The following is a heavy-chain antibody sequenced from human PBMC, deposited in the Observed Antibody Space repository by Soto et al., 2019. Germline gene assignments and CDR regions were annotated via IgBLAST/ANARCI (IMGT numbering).Heavy chain of an antibody. Sequence: GESLRLSYETSGFPFTISWMHWVRQVPGKAPEWVSRITSDGSETICADSVKGRFAISRDNAESTVYLQMNSLRAEDTGVYYCAKDWFHYIDLWGQGT. CDR3: AKDWFHYIDL. CDR1: GFPFTISW. D-gene: IGHD2-15*01. J-gene: IGHJ4*02. V-gene: IGHV3-74*01. CDR2: ITSDGSET.